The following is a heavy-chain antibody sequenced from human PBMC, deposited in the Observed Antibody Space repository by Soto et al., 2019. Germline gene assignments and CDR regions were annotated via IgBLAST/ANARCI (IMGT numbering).Heavy chain of an antibody. CDR2: IYNGGRT. V-gene: IGHV3-53*01. D-gene: IGHD2-2*02. J-gene: IGHJ6*02. CDR1: GFAITSNF. CDR3: ARDSGYCTSTTCYTRYDMDV. Sequence: EVQLVESGGGWIQPGGSLRLSCAASGFAITSNFMSWVRQAPGKGLAWVSAIYNGGRTYYAASVKGRFTLSRDTSKNTLYIQMNSLRAEDTAVYYCARDSGYCTSTTCYTRYDMDVWGQGTTVTVSS.